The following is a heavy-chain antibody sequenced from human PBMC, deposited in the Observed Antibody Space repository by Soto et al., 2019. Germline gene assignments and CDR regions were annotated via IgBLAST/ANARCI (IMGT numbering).Heavy chain of an antibody. D-gene: IGHD1-26*01. V-gene: IGHV1-69*01. Sequence: QVQLVQSGAEVKKPGSSVMVSCTASGGTFSRYGFTWVRQAPGQGFQWMGGIIPIFGTTHYEQNFQGRLSITADESTSTVYMELSSLRSDDTAIYFCARTYYQWEALHYFDFWGQGTLVTVSS. J-gene: IGHJ4*02. CDR2: IIPIFGTT. CDR3: ARTYYQWEALHYFDF. CDR1: GGTFSRYG.